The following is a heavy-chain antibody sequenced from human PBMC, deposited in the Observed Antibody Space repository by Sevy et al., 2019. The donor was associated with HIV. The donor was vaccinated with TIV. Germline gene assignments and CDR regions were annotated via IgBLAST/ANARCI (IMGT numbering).Heavy chain of an antibody. CDR1: GFTFSEFG. J-gene: IGHJ5*02. D-gene: IGHD3-10*01. CDR2: ISHDGRNNK. Sequence: GGSLRLSCAASGFTFSEFGMHWVRQAPGKGLEWVAVISHDGRNNKYNADSVKGRFTISRDNSKNTLYLLMNSLRADDTAIYYCARDRGEILRSAFKSWGQGTLVTVSS. V-gene: IGHV3-30*04. CDR3: ARDRGEILRSAFKS.